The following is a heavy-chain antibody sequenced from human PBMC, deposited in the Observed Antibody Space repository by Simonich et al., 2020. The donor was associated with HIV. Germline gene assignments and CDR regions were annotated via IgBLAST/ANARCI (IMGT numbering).Heavy chain of an antibody. V-gene: IGHV7-4-1*02. Sequence: QVQLVQSGSELKKPGASVKVSCKASGYTFTTYAMNWVRQAPGQGLEWMGWITTNTGNPTYSQGCTGRLVFSLDPSVSTTYLQISSLKAEDTAVYYCARVAGVRPGTNWFDPWGQGTLVTVSS. D-gene: IGHD1-7*01. CDR3: ARVAGVRPGTNWFDP. CDR2: ITTNTGNP. CDR1: GYTFTTYA. J-gene: IGHJ5*02.